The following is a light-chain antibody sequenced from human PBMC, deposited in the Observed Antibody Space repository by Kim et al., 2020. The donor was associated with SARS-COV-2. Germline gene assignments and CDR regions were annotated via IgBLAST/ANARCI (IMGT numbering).Light chain of an antibody. Sequence: GKTVTISCTGSGGTVASTFVQWYQQRPGSAPTTVIYEDDQRPSGVPDRFSGSIDGSSNSASLTISGLQTEDEADYYCQSSDGSNLVFGGGTQLTVL. CDR1: GGTVASTF. J-gene: IGLJ2*01. CDR3: QSSDGSNLV. V-gene: IGLV6-57*02. CDR2: EDD.